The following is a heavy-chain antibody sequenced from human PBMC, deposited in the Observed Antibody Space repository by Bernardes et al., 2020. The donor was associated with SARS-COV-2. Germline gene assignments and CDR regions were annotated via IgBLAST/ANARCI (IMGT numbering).Heavy chain of an antibody. Sequence: GGSLRLSCAASGFTFSSYVMSWVRQAPGKGLEWVSTVSGSGVSTYYADSVKGRFTISRDNSQNTLYLQMNSLRAEDTGAYYCAKWWGNSGTYRVLDYWGQGTLVTVSS. CDR2: VSGSGVST. V-gene: IGHV3-23*01. CDR1: GFTFSSYV. D-gene: IGHD1-26*01. J-gene: IGHJ4*02. CDR3: AKWWGNSGTYRVLDY.